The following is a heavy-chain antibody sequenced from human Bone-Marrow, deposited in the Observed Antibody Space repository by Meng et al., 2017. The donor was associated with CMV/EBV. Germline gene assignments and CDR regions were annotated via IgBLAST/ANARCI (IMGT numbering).Heavy chain of an antibody. CDR2: ISWNSGSI. J-gene: IGHJ4*02. CDR3: ARWSRGYSGYGAIID. CDR1: GFTFDDYA. Sequence: SLKISCAASGFTFDDYAMHLVRQAPGKGLEWVSGISWNSGSIGYADSVKGRFTISRDNAKNSLYLQMNSLRAEDTALYYCARWSRGYSGYGAIIDWGQGTLVTVPS. D-gene: IGHD5-12*01. V-gene: IGHV3-9*01.